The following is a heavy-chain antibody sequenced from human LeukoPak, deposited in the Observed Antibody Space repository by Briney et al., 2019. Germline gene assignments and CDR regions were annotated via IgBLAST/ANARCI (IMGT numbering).Heavy chain of an antibody. CDR2: ISGSGGST. Sequence: GGSLRLSCAASGFTFSSYAMSWVRQAPGKGLEWVSAISGSGGSTYYADSVKGRFTLSRDNSKNTLYLQMNSLRAEDTAVYYCAKATSAYDYSYFDYWGQGTLVTVSS. CDR1: GFTFSSYA. CDR3: AKATSAYDYSYFDY. V-gene: IGHV3-23*01. J-gene: IGHJ4*02. D-gene: IGHD5-12*01.